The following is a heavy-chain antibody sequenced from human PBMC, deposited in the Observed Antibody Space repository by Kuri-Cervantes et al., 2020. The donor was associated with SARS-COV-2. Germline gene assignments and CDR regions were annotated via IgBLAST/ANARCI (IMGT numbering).Heavy chain of an antibody. CDR3: ARGHIGVVPSPILGLGPHYYYYHLDV. V-gene: IGHV4-34*01. Sequence: SETLSLTCAVFGVPLNTYSWSWVRQSPGKGLQWIGEINHSGGTKYRPSLRGRVSISIDASKNQVSLKLTSVTAADAAVYYCARGHIGVVPSPILGLGPHYYYYHLDVWGQGTTVTDSS. CDR1: GVPLNTYS. CDR2: INHSGGT. J-gene: IGHJ6*02. D-gene: IGHD2-2*01.